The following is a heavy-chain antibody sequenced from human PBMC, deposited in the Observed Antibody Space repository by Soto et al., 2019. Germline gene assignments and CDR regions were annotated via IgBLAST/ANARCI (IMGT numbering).Heavy chain of an antibody. J-gene: IGHJ6*02. CDR3: TTDPGYYYGSSSGRNYYYGMDV. Sequence: NPGGSLRLSCAASGFTFSNAWMSWVRQAPGKGLEWVGRIKSKTDGGTTDYAAPVKGRFTISRDDSKNTLYLQMNSLKTEDTAVYYCTTDPGYYYGSSSGRNYYYGMDVWGQGTTVTVSS. CDR2: IKSKTDGGTT. V-gene: IGHV3-15*01. CDR1: GFTFSNAW. D-gene: IGHD3-10*01.